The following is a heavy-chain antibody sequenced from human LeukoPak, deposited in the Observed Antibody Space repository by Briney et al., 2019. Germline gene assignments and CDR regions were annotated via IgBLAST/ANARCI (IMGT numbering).Heavy chain of an antibody. J-gene: IGHJ4*02. Sequence: PGGSLRLSCEASGLPFSTYSMIWVRQPPGKGLEWLSYISSNSGTVNYANSVKGRFTISRDNARSSLYLQMDSLTVEDTAVYFCARVSPDDEGHWGQGTLVTVSP. CDR3: ARVSPDDEGH. CDR2: ISSNSGTV. D-gene: IGHD1-1*01. V-gene: IGHV3-48*01. CDR1: GLPFSTYS.